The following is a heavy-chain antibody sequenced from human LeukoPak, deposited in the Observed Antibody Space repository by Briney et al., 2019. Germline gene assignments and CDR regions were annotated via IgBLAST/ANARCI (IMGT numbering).Heavy chain of an antibody. CDR2: ISAYNGNT. J-gene: IGHJ3*02. Sequence: ASVKVSCKTSGYTFTTYGISWVRQAPGQGLEWMGWISAYNGNTNYAQKLQGRVTMTTDTSTSTAYMELRSLRSDDTAVYYCARGLQENLAWLQAFSAFDIWGQGTMVTVSS. D-gene: IGHD6-19*01. CDR3: ARGLQENLAWLQAFSAFDI. CDR1: GYTFTTYG. V-gene: IGHV1-18*04.